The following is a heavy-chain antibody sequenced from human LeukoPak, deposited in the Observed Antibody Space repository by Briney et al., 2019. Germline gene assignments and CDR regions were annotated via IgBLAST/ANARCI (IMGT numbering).Heavy chain of an antibody. J-gene: IGHJ3*02. Sequence: PGGSLGPSCAASGFTFSSTSMSWVRQAPGKGLEWVAVTVGGGDGTYYADSVKGRFTISRDNSNNTLYLQMNSLRAEDTAVYYCAKDIVVVPAAGNAFDIWGQGTMVTVSS. CDR2: TVGGGDGT. CDR3: AKDIVVVPAAGNAFDI. CDR1: GFTFSSTS. D-gene: IGHD2-2*01. V-gene: IGHV3-23*01.